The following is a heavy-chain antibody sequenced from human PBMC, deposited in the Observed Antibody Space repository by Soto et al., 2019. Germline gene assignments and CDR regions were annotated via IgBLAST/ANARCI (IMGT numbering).Heavy chain of an antibody. V-gene: IGHV3-23*01. J-gene: IGHJ4*02. CDR2: ISGSGGSA. CDR1: GFTFSSYA. Sequence: GGSLRLSCAASGFTFSSYAMSWVRQAPGKGLEWVSAISGSGGSAYYADSVKGRFTISRDNSKNTLYLQMNSLRVEDTAVYHCAKTYCSGSGCGRDPFDYWGQGTLVTVSS. CDR3: AKTYCSGSGCGRDPFDY. D-gene: IGHD2-2*01.